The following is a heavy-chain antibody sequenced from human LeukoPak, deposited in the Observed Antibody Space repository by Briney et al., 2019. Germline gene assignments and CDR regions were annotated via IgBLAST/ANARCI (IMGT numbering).Heavy chain of an antibody. CDR3: ARVGDYSPRGWFDP. Sequence: ASVKVSCKAFGYTFTGYWMHWVRQAPGQGPEWMGVISPSGGSTTYAQKFQGRVTMTRDMSTRTLYMELSSLRSEDTAFYYCARVGDYSPRGWFDPWGQGTLVTVSS. CDR1: GYTFTGYW. V-gene: IGHV1-46*01. D-gene: IGHD4-11*01. J-gene: IGHJ5*02. CDR2: ISPSGGST.